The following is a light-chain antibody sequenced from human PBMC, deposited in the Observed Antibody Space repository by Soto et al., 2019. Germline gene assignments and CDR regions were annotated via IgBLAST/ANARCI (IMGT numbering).Light chain of an antibody. J-gene: IGLJ3*02. CDR3: VLYMGRGIWV. V-gene: IGLV8-61*01. Sequence: QAVVTQEPSFSVSPGGTVTLTCALSSGSVSTNNYPSWCQQTPGQPPRTLIFRTNTRSSGVPDRFSGSILGSKAALTITGAQADDASYYYCVLYMGRGIWVFGGGTKLTVL. CDR1: SGSVSTNNY. CDR2: RTN.